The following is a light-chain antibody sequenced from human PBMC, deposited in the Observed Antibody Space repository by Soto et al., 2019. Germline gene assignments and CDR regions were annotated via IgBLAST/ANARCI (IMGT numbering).Light chain of an antibody. CDR1: SSDVGGYNY. J-gene: IGLJ1*01. CDR2: DVS. Sequence: QSDLTEPRSVSVSPGQSVTIPCTGASSDVGGYNYVSWYQQHPGKAPKLIIYDVSKRPSGVPDRFSGSKSGNTASLTISGLQTEDEADYYCCSYAGRYTYVFGTGTKVTVL. CDR3: CSYAGRYTYV. V-gene: IGLV2-11*01.